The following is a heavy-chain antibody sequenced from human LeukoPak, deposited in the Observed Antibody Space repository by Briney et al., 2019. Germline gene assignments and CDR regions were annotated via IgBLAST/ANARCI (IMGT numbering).Heavy chain of an antibody. CDR3: AKVNDILTGYYTPYYFDY. D-gene: IGHD3-9*01. V-gene: IGHV3-30*04. CDR2: ISYDGSNK. Sequence: PGGSLRLSCAASGFTFSSYAMHWVRQAPGKGLEWVAVISYDGSNKYYADSVKGRFTISRDNSKNTLYLQMNSLRAEDTAVYYCAKVNDILTGYYTPYYFDYWGQGTLVTVSS. CDR1: GFTFSSYA. J-gene: IGHJ4*02.